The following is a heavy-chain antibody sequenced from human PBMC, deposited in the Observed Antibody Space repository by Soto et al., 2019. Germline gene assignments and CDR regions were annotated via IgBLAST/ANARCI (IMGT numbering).Heavy chain of an antibody. Sequence: SETLALTCAVSGGSISSSNWWSWVRQPPGKGLEWIGEIYHSGSTNYNPSLKSRVTISVDKSKNQFSLKLSSVTAADTAVYYCARDIGDCTNGVCYRSFDYWGQGTLVTVSS. CDR3: ARDIGDCTNGVCYRSFDY. CDR2: IYHSGST. V-gene: IGHV4-4*02. CDR1: GGSISSSNW. J-gene: IGHJ4*02. D-gene: IGHD2-8*01.